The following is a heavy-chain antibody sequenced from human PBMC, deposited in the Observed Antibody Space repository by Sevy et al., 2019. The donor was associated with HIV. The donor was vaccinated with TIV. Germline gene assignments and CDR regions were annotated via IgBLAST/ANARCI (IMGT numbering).Heavy chain of an antibody. V-gene: IGHV6-1*01. CDR1: GDNVSSNTDA. D-gene: IGHD3-22*01. J-gene: IGHJ6*02. CDR2: TYYRSKWYS. Sequence: KQSQTLSLTCAISGDNVSSNTDAWNWIRQSPSRGLEWLGRTYYRSKWYSDYAISLKSRITIKPDTSKNQSSMQLNSVTTEDTSVYYCAREGGIVVSGYNYFYGMDVWGQGTTVTVSS. CDR3: AREGGIVVSGYNYFYGMDV.